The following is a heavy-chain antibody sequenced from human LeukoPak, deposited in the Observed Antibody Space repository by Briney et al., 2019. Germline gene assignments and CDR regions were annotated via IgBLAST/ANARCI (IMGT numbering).Heavy chain of an antibody. V-gene: IGHV4-34*01. CDR3: ARGQVPAARGYNWFDP. J-gene: IGHJ5*02. Sequence: SETLSLPCAVYGWSFNDYFWNWVRQPPGKGLEWIGEINARGDTNYNPSLKSRVTISVDSSKNQFSLTLTSMIAADTAIYYCARGQVPAARGYNWFDPWGQGTLVTVSS. CDR1: GWSFNDYF. CDR2: INARGDT. D-gene: IGHD2-2*01.